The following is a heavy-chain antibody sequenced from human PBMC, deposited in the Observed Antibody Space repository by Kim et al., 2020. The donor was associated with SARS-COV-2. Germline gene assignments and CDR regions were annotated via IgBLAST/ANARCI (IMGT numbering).Heavy chain of an antibody. CDR1: GGSISSSSYY. CDR3: ARHKTMVRGVNWFDP. J-gene: IGHJ5*02. D-gene: IGHD3-10*01. V-gene: IGHV4-39*01. CDR2: IYYSGST. Sequence: SETLSLTCTVSGGSISSSSYYWGWIRQPPGKGLEWIGSIYYSGSTYYNPSLKSRVTISVDTSKNQFSLKLSSVTAADTAVYYCARHKTMVRGVNWFDPWGQGTLVTVSS.